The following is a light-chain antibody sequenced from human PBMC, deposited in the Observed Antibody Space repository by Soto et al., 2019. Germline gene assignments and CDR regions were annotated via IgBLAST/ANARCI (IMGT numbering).Light chain of an antibody. CDR2: GAS. CDR1: QSVTSRY. Sequence: EIVLTQSPGTLSLSPGERATLSCKASQSVTSRYLAWYQQKPGQAPRLLIYGASSRATGIPDRFSGSGSGTDFTLPISRQEPEDFAVYFCQQYNNSPEYTFGQGTKLEIK. J-gene: IGKJ2*01. CDR3: QQYNNSPEYT. V-gene: IGKV3-20*01.